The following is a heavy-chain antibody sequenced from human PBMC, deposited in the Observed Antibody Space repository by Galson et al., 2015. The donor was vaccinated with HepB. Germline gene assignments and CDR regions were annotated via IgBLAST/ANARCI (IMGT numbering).Heavy chain of an antibody. CDR1: GDSLTNTNFH. V-gene: IGHV4-39*07. Sequence: SKTLSLTCTVSGDSLTNTNFHWGWIRQPPGKGLEWIESLHYSGIANYNPSLKSRITISRDTSKNQFFLKLTSVTAADTAVYYCARDLGHGGDSDFWGQGILVTVSS. D-gene: IGHD4-23*01. J-gene: IGHJ4*02. CDR3: ARDLGHGGDSDF. CDR2: LHYSGIA.